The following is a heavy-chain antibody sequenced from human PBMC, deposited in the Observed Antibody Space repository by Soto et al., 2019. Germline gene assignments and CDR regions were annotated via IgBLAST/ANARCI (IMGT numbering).Heavy chain of an antibody. J-gene: IGHJ6*02. CDR2: IYYSGST. V-gene: IGHV4-31*03. CDR1: GGSISSGGYY. Sequence: PSETLSLTCTVSGGSISSGGYYWSWIRQHPGKGLEWIGYIYYSGSTYYNPSLKSRVTISVDTSKSQFSLKLSSVTAADTAVYYCASIEAAGEHYYQGMDVWGQGTTVTVSS. D-gene: IGHD6-13*01. CDR3: ASIEAAGEHYYQGMDV.